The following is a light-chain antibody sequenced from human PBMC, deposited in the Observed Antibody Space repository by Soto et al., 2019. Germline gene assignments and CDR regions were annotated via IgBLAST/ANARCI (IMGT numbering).Light chain of an antibody. Sequence: EIVLTQSPGTLSLTSGERATLSCRASQSISSYLAWYQQKPGQAPRLLIYDASNRATGIPARFSGSGSGTDFTLTISSLEPEDFAVYYGQQRSNWPSITFGQGTRLEIK. CDR2: DAS. CDR1: QSISSY. J-gene: IGKJ5*01. CDR3: QQRSNWPSIT. V-gene: IGKV3-11*01.